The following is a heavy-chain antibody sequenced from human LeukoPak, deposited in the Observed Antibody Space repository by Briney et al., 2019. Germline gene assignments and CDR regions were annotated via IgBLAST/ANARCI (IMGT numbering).Heavy chain of an antibody. CDR1: GYTFTQQW. CDR3: ARHSDLNGAI. V-gene: IGHV5-51*01. J-gene: IGHJ4*02. D-gene: IGHD2-8*01. Sequence: PGESLKISCKASGYTFTQQWIGWVRQKSGSGLEWMGIIYPRDSDTRYSPSFQGHVTISADTSINTAYLEWSRLEASDTAIYYCARHSDLNGAIWGQGTLVSVSS. CDR2: IYPRDSDT.